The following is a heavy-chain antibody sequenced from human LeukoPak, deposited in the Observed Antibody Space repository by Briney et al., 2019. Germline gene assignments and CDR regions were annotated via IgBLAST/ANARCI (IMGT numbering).Heavy chain of an antibody. CDR2: ISSSSSYI. CDR3: ARMTTVTTEGI. D-gene: IGHD4-17*01. V-gene: IGHV3-21*01. J-gene: IGHJ3*02. Sequence: PGGSLRLSCAASGFTFSSYSMNWVRQAPGKGLEWVSSISSSSSYIYYADSVKGRFTSSRDNAKNILYLQMNNLRAEDTAVYYCARMTTVTTEGIWGQGTMVTVSS. CDR1: GFTFSSYS.